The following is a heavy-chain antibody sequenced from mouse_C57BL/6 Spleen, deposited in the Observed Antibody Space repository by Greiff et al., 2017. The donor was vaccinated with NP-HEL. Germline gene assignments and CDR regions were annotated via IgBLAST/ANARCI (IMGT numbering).Heavy chain of an antibody. Sequence: EVQLVESGGGLVKPGGSLKLSCAASGFTFSSYAMSWVRQTPEKRLEWVATISDGGSYTYYPDNVKGRFTISRDNAKNNLYLQMSHLKSEDTAMYYCARDQRTTVVDWYFDVWGTGTTVTVSS. J-gene: IGHJ1*03. V-gene: IGHV5-4*01. CDR2: ISDGGSYT. CDR3: ARDQRTTVVDWYFDV. D-gene: IGHD1-1*01. CDR1: GFTFSSYA.